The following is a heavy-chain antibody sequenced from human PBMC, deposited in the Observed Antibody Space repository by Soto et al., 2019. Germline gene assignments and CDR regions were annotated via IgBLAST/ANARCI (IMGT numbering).Heavy chain of an antibody. CDR2: IYYSGST. Sequence: QLQLQESGPGLVRPSETLSLTCTVSGGSISSSSYYWGWIRQPPGKGLEWFGSIYYSGSTYYDPSPQLRGPISVDTSKGRWSRQLSSVGAADTGVYFCASPKIAFSNWVAPGGRGPLVTVSS. CDR1: GGSISSSSYY. J-gene: IGHJ5*02. CDR3: ASPKIAFSNWVAP. D-gene: IGHD3-3*02. V-gene: IGHV4-39*01.